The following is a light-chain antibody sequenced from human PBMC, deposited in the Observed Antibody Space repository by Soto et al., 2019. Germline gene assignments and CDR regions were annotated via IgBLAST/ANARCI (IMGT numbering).Light chain of an antibody. CDR1: SSNIGAGYD. J-gene: IGLJ1*01. CDR2: ANN. CDR3: QSYDSSRSPLYV. V-gene: IGLV1-40*01. Sequence: QSVLTQPPSVSGAPGQRVSISCTGSSSNIGAGYDVHWYQHLPGTAPKLLIYANNNRPSGVPDRFSGSKSGTSASLAITGLQAEDEAEYYCQSYDSSRSPLYVFGTGTKLTVL.